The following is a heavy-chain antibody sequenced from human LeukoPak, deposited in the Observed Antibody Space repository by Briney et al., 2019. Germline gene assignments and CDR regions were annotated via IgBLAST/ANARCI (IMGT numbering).Heavy chain of an antibody. V-gene: IGHV1-2*02. CDR1: GYTFTGYY. J-gene: IGHJ4*02. CDR3: GRDGSGITMVRGVIPYFDY. D-gene: IGHD3-10*01. Sequence: GASVKVSCKASGYTFTGYYMHWVRQAPGQGLEWMGWINPNSGGTNYAQKFQGRVTMTRDTSISTAYMELSRLRSDDTAVYYCGRDGSGITMVRGVIPYFDYWGQGTLVTVSS. CDR2: INPNSGGT.